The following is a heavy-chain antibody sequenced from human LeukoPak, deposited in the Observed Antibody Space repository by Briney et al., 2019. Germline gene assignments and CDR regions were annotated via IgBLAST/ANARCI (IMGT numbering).Heavy chain of an antibody. CDR3: ANADRYCSSGSCPVPDAFDF. CDR2: IYYSGST. V-gene: IGHV4-39*07. D-gene: IGHD2-15*01. J-gene: IGHJ3*01. CDR1: GGSISSKNYY. Sequence: SETLSLTCTVSGGSISSKNYYWGVIRQPPGKGLEWIGSIYYSGSTYYNPSLKSRVTISVDRSKNQFSLKLSSVTAAATAVYYCANADRYCSSGSCPVPDAFDFWGQGTMVTVSS.